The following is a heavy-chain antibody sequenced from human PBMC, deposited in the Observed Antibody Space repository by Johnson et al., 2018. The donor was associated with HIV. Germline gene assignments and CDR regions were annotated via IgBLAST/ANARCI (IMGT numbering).Heavy chain of an antibody. Sequence: QMLLVESGGGGVQPGRSLRLSCAASAFTFSSYGMHWVRQAPGKGLESVAVISYDGSNKYYADSVKGRFTISRDNSKNTLYLQMNSLRAEDTAVYYCAKDLGDAVGTTHDAFDIWGQGTMVTFSS. CDR1: AFTFSSYG. V-gene: IGHV3-30*18. J-gene: IGHJ3*02. D-gene: IGHD1-26*01. CDR3: AKDLGDAVGTTHDAFDI. CDR2: ISYDGSNK.